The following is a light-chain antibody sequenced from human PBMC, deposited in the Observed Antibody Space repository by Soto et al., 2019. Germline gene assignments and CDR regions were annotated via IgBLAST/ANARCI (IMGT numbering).Light chain of an antibody. CDR1: SGHSTYI. CDR3: ETWYSNTHKV. V-gene: IGLV4-60*02. Sequence: QLVLTQSSSASASLGSSVKLTCILSSGHSTYIIAWHQQQPGRAPRFLMTLDRSGSYNRGSGVPDRFSGSSSGADRYLTISNLQFEDEGDYYCETWYSNTHKVFGGGTKLTVL. J-gene: IGLJ3*02. CDR2: LDRSGSY.